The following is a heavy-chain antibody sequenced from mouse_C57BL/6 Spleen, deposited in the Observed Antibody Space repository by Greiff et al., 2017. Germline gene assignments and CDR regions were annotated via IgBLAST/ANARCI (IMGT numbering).Heavy chain of an antibody. CDR2: IYPGDGDT. Sequence: QVQLQQSGAELVKPGASVKISCKASGYAFSSYWMNWVKQRPGKGLVWIGQIYPGDGDTNYNGKFKGKATLTADKSSSTAYMQLSSLSSEDSAVYFCARALSISDAMDYWGQGTSVTVSS. CDR1: GYAFSSYW. D-gene: IGHD6-1*01. V-gene: IGHV1-80*01. CDR3: ARALSISDAMDY. J-gene: IGHJ4*01.